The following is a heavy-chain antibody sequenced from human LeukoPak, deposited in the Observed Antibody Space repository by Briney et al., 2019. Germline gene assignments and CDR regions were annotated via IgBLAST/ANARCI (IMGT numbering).Heavy chain of an antibody. CDR3: ARLRRGAAADV. Sequence: GESLKISCKGSANSFTNYWIGWVRQMPGTGLEWMGIIYPGDSDTRYSASFQGQVTISADKSISTAYLQWSSLRASDTAMYYCARLRRGAAADVWGQGTTVTVSS. D-gene: IGHD6-13*01. CDR1: ANSFTNYW. CDR2: IYPGDSDT. V-gene: IGHV5-51*01. J-gene: IGHJ6*02.